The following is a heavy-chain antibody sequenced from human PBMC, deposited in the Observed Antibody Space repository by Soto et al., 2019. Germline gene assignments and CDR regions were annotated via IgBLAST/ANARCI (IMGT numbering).Heavy chain of an antibody. CDR1: GVTFSSYG. CDR3: ARPFLTTLNGWFDP. D-gene: IGHD4-4*01. Sequence: PGGSLRLSCAASGVTFSSYGMHWVRQAPGKGLEWVAVIWYDGSNKYYAYSVKGRFTISRDNSKNTLYLQMTSLTAEDTAVYYSARPFLTTLNGWFDPWGQGTLVTVSS. J-gene: IGHJ5*02. V-gene: IGHV3-33*01. CDR2: IWYDGSNK.